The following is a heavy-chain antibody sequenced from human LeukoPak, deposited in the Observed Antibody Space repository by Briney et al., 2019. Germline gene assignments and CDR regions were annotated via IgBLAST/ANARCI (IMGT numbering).Heavy chain of an antibody. Sequence: GGSLRLSCAAPGFTFSSYWMSWVRQAPGKGLEWVANIKQDGSEKYYVDSVKGRFTISRDNAKNSLYLQMNSLRAEDTAVYYCARQIVLMVYAIPSFGFGYWGQGTLVTVSS. CDR3: ARQIVLMVYAIPSFGFGY. V-gene: IGHV3-7*01. CDR1: GFTFSSYW. CDR2: IKQDGSEK. J-gene: IGHJ4*02. D-gene: IGHD2-8*01.